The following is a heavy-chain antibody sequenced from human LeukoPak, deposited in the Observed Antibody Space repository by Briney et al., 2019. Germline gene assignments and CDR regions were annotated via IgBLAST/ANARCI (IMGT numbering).Heavy chain of an antibody. Sequence: GGSLRLSCAASGFTFSSFSMNWVRQAPGRGLEWVSSISTGSSYINYADSVKGRFAISRDNAQNSLYLQMTSLRAEDTAVYYCARSEGYCSSASCDAYYYYMDVWGKGTTVTVSS. D-gene: IGHD2-2*01. J-gene: IGHJ6*03. V-gene: IGHV3-21*01. CDR2: ISTGSSYI. CDR1: GFTFSSFS. CDR3: ARSEGYCSSASCDAYYYYMDV.